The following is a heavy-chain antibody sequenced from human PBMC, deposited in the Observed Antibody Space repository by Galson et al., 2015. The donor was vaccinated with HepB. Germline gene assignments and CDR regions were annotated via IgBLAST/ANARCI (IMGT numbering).Heavy chain of an antibody. J-gene: IGHJ5*02. CDR3: ARGDMSIAVAGKGSWFDP. Sequence: SVKVSCKASGYTFSSYGLSWVRRAPGQGLEWLGWISACTGHTNYAQKVQGRVTMSTDTSTSTAYMELRSLRSDDTAVYYCARGDMSIAVAGKGSWFDPWGQGTLVTVSS. CDR2: ISACTGHT. CDR1: GYTFSSYG. D-gene: IGHD6-19*01. V-gene: IGHV1-18*04.